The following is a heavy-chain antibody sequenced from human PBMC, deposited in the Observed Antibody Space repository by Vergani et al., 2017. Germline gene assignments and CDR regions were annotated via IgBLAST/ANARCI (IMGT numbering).Heavy chain of an antibody. V-gene: IGHV3-23*04. CDR2: ISGSGGST. CDR3: VRDVRVSRT. J-gene: IGHJ3*01. CDR1: GFTFSSYA. Sequence: EVQMVESGGGLVKPGGSLRLSCAASGFTFSSYAMSWVRQAPGKGLEWVSSISGSGGSTYYADSVKGRFTISRDNSKNSLYLDMSSLRAEDTAVYYCVRDVRVSRTWGQGTLVAVSS.